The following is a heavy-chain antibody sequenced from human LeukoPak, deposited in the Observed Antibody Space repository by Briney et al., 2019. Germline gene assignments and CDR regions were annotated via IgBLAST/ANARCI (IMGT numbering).Heavy chain of an antibody. Sequence: ASVPVSCTASGYTFNAYYIHWVRQPPGQELEWMGWINPKSGSTYYARKFQGRVTMTRDTSITTANMELNNLKSVDTAIYYCARITDAGRSWCDTWGQGTLVIVSS. V-gene: IGHV1-2*02. J-gene: IGHJ5*02. D-gene: IGHD6-13*01. CDR2: INPKSGST. CDR1: GYTFNAYY. CDR3: ARITDAGRSWCDT.